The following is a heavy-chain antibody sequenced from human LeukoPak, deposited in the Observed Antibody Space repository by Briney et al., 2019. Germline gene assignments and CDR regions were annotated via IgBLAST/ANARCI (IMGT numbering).Heavy chain of an antibody. D-gene: IGHD6-13*01. V-gene: IGHV4-59*01. CDR3: ARDKMAAAGRYGMDV. CDR1: GGSISSYY. CDR2: IYYSGST. Sequence: SETLSLTCTVSGGSISSYYWSWIRQPPGKGLEWIGYIYYSGSTNYNPSLKSRVTISVDTSKNQFSLKLSSVTAADTAVYYWARDKMAAAGRYGMDVWGQGTTVTVSS. J-gene: IGHJ6*02.